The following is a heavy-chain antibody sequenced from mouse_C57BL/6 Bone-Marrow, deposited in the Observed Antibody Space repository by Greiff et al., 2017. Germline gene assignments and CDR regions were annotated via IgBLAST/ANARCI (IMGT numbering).Heavy chain of an antibody. Sequence: QVQLQQPGAELVRPGTSVKLSCKASGYTFTSYWMHWVKQRPGQGLEWIGVIDPSDSYTNYNQKFKGKATLPVDTSSSTAYMQLSSLTSADSAVYYGASKVGNPAWFAYWGQGTLVTVSA. V-gene: IGHV1-59*01. CDR3: ASKVGNPAWFAY. CDR1: GYTFTSYW. CDR2: IDPSDSYT. J-gene: IGHJ3*01. D-gene: IGHD1-3*01.